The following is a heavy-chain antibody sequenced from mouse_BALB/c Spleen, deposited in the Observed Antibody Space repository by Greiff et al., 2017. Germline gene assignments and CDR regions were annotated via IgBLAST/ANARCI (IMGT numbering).Heavy chain of an antibody. CDR2: IYPSDSYT. CDR3: TRRYDVSYAMDY. V-gene: IGHV1-69*02. J-gene: IGHJ4*01. CDR1: GYTFTSYW. Sequence: QVQLKQPGAELVRPGASVKLSCKASGYTFTSYWINWVKQRPGQGLEWIGNIYPSDSYTNYNQKFKDKATLTVDKSSSTAYMQLSSPTSEDSAVYYCTRRYDVSYAMDYWGQGTSVTVSS. D-gene: IGHD2-14*01.